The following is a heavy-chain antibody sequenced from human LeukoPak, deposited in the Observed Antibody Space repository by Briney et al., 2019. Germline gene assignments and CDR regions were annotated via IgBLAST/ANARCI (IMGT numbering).Heavy chain of an antibody. J-gene: IGHJ4*02. CDR1: GYTFTSYA. V-gene: IGHV1-69*04. Sequence: GASVKVSCKASGYTFTSYAISWVRQAPGRGLEWMGRIIPILGIANYAQKFQGRVTITAGKSTSTAYMELSSLRSEDTAVYYCASVDSSYDYYFDYWGQGTLVTVSS. CDR2: IIPILGIA. D-gene: IGHD5-12*01. CDR3: ASVDSSYDYYFDY.